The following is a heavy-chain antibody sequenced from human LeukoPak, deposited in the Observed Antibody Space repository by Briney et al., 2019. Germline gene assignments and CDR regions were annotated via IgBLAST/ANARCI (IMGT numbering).Heavy chain of an antibody. CDR2: INTKSGAT. J-gene: IGHJ4*02. V-gene: IGHV1-2*02. Sequence: ASLKGSCESSGDTFIDYHIHWVRHAPGQGLVWMWWINTKSGATNYSQKFQGRVSMTRDTSINTVYMDLTNLRFDDTAIFYCARVKKLMPEFEFWGQGTLVIVSS. CDR3: ARVKKLMPEFEF. D-gene: IGHD2-2*01. CDR1: GDTFIDYH.